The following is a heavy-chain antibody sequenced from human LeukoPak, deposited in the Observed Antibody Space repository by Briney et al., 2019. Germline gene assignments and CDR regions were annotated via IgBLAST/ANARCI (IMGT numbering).Heavy chain of an antibody. CDR1: GASISNYY. J-gene: IGHJ3*02. Sequence: SSETLSLTCTVSGASISNYYWSWIRQPAGKGLEWIGRMYTSGSTNYDPSLKSRVTMSVDTSKNQFSLKLSSVTAADTAVYYCARDRARYYDSSGSPFDIWGQGTMVTVSS. D-gene: IGHD3-22*01. CDR2: MYTSGST. CDR3: ARDRARYYDSSGSPFDI. V-gene: IGHV4-4*07.